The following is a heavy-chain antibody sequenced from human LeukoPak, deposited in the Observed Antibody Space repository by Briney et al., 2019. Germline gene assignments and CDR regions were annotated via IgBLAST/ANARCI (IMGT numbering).Heavy chain of an antibody. CDR1: GGSISSGGYS. J-gene: IGHJ4*02. V-gene: IGHV4-30-2*01. CDR3: ARGRRYDYVWGSYRYSRPFDY. Sequence: SETLSLTCAVSGGSISSGGYSWSWIRQPPGKGLEWIGYIYHSGSTYYNPSLKSRVTISVDTSKNQFSLKLSSVTAADTAVYYCARGRRYDYVWGSYRYSRPFDYWGQGTLVTVSS. D-gene: IGHD3-16*02. CDR2: IYHSGST.